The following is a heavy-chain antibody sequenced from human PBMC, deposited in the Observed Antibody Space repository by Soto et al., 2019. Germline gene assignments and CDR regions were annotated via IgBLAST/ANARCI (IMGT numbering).Heavy chain of an antibody. CDR2: IYTAGST. CDR3: ARAVGYSSSSGYCDH. CDR1: GFTVSLSY. Sequence: EVQLVESGGGLIQPGESLRLSCAASGFTVSLSYMSWARQAPGKGLEWVSVIYTAGSTYYADSVKGRFTISRDDSKNTLELQMNSLRAEDTAVYYCARAVGYSSSSGYCDHWGQGTLVTVSS. V-gene: IGHV3-53*01. D-gene: IGHD6-6*01. J-gene: IGHJ4*02.